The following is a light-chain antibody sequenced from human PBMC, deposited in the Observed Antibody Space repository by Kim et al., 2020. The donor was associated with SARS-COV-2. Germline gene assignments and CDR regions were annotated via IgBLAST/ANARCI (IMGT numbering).Light chain of an antibody. J-gene: IGKJ1*01. CDR1: QSVSSSY. V-gene: IGKV3-20*01. CDR2: GAS. Sequence: LSLSPGERATLSCRASQSVSSSYLAWYQQKPGQAPRLLIYGASSRATCIPDRFSGSGSVTDFTLTISRLEPEDFAVYYCQQYVGTFGQGTKVEIK. CDR3: QQYVGT.